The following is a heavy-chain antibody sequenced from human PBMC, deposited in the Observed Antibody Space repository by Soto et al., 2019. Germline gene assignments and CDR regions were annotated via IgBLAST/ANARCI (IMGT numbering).Heavy chain of an antibody. D-gene: IGHD5-12*01. CDR2: VKDGGHN. V-gene: IGHV4-34*01. Sequence: QVQLQQWGAGLLKPSETLSLNCAVSGGSLSGYYWSWIRQPPGKGLEWFWEVKDGGHNNYRPSLRGRVTISSDPSNNQFSLRLNSVTAADTGVYYCARGQEGVVATHWDQGSLVTVSS. CDR3: ARGQEGVVATH. J-gene: IGHJ4*02. CDR1: GGSLSGYY.